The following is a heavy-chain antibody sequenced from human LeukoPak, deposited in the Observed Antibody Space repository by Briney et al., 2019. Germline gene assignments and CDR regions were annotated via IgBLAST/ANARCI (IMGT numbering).Heavy chain of an antibody. CDR3: AREFVVVPAAPPGTWFDP. V-gene: IGHV4-61*02. J-gene: IGHJ5*02. CDR2: IYTSGST. D-gene: IGHD2-2*01. Sequence: PSETLSLTCTVSGGSISSGSYYWSWIRQPAGKGLEWIGRIYTSGSTNYNPSLKSRVTISVDTSKNQFSLKLSSVTAADTAVYYCAREFVVVPAAPPGTWFDPWGQGTLVTVSS. CDR1: GGSISSGSYY.